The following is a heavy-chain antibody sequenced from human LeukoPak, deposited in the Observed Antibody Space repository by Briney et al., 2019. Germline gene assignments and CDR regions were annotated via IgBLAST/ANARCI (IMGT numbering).Heavy chain of an antibody. V-gene: IGHV1-18*01. J-gene: IGHJ4*02. Sequence: GASVKVSCKASGYTFTSYGISWVRQAPGQALEWMGWISAYNGNTNYAQKLQGRVTMTTDTSTSTAYMELSSLRSEDTAVYYCATGPGIAVAGTGGYFDYWGQGTLVTVSS. CDR2: ISAYNGNT. D-gene: IGHD6-19*01. CDR1: GYTFTSYG. CDR3: ATGPGIAVAGTGGYFDY.